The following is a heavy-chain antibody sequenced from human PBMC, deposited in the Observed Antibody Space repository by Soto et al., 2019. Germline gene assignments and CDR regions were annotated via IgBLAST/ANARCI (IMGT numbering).Heavy chain of an antibody. J-gene: IGHJ4*02. D-gene: IGHD3-3*01. CDR3: ARIRFLEWLLYYAYFDN. V-gene: IGHV3-7*03. CDR2: IKQDGSEK. Sequence: GGSLRLSCAASAFTFSSYAMAWVRQAPGKGLEWVANIKQDGSEKYYVDSVKGRFTISRDNAKNSLYLQMNSLRAEDTAVYYCARIRFLEWLLYYAYFDNGGQGTLVTVSS. CDR1: AFTFSSYA.